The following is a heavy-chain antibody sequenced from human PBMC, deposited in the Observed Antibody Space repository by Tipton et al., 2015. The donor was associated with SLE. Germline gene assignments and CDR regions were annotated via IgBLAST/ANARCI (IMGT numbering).Heavy chain of an antibody. V-gene: IGHV4-39*07. Sequence: TLSLTCTVSGGSIRSSNYYWGWIRQPPGKGLEWIGSVYYSGYTFYNPSLKSRVTISGDTSKNQFSLRVSSVTAADTAVYYCARDFQAPGAGDYWGQGTLVTVSS. CDR3: ARDFQAPGAGDY. D-gene: IGHD6-19*01. CDR1: GGSIRSSNYY. CDR2: VYYSGYT. J-gene: IGHJ4*02.